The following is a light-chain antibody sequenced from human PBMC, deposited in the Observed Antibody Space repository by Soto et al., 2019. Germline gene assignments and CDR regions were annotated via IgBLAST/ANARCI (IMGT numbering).Light chain of an antibody. CDR2: DVS. Sequence: QSALTQPRSVSGSPGQSVTISCTGTSSDVGGYKYVSWYQQHPGKAPKFMIYDVSERPSGVPDRFSGSKSGNTASLTVSGLQAEDEADYYCSSYAGSNNLVFGGGTKLTVL. CDR1: SSDVGGYKY. J-gene: IGLJ2*01. V-gene: IGLV2-11*01. CDR3: SSYAGSNNLV.